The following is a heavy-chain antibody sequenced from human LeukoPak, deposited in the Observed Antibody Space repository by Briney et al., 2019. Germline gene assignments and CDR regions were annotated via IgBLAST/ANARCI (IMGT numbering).Heavy chain of an antibody. V-gene: IGHV3-53*04. J-gene: IGHJ4*02. CDR1: GFTFSSYW. CDR3: ARGSRGGYGDFDY. Sequence: GGSLRLSCAASGFTFSSYWMSWVRQAPGKGLEWVSVIYSGGSTYYADSVKGRFTISRHNSKNTLYLQMNSLRAEDTAVYYCARGSRGGYGDFDYWGQGTLVTVSS. D-gene: IGHD5-12*01. CDR2: IYSGGST.